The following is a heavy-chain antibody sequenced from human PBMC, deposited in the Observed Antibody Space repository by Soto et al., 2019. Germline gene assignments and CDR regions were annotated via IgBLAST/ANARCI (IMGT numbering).Heavy chain of an antibody. Sequence: QVQLVQSGAEVKKPGSSMKVSCKTSGGTFSRNGFSWVRQAPGEGPEWMGGITPIVGTPNYAQRFQGRVTLPADESTGTPYMGLSILRYEETPVYYSAREVYFFDNTHNNSPLYFDYWGQGPLFTVS. J-gene: IGHJ4*02. CDR1: GGTFSRNG. CDR3: AREVYFFDNTHNNSPLYFDY. CDR2: ITPIVGTP. V-gene: IGHV1-69*01. D-gene: IGHD1-20*01.